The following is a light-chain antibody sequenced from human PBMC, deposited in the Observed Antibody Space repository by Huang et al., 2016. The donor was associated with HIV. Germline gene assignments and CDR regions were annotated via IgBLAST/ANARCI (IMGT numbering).Light chain of an antibody. CDR3: QQYDIWPPLT. J-gene: IGKJ4*01. Sequence: EIVMTQSPATLSVSPGQRATLSCRASQNIRTNLAWYQQKLGQAPRLLIYAASSRATGVPARFSGSGSGTEFTLTISSLQSDDFAVYYCQQYDIWPPLTFGGGTKVEIK. CDR1: QNIRTN. V-gene: IGKV3D-15*01. CDR2: AAS.